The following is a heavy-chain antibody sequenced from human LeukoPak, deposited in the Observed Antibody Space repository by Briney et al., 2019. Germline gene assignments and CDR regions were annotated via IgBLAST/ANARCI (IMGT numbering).Heavy chain of an antibody. CDR3: ARDGAAAGEYFQH. V-gene: IGHV4-59*01. CDR1: GGSISSYY. CDR2: IYYSGST. Sequence: SETLSLTCTVSGGSISSYYWSWIRQPPGKGLEWIGYIYYSGSTNYNPSLKSRVTISVDTSKNQFSLKLSSVTAADTAAYYCARDGAAAGEYFQHWGQGTLVTVSS. D-gene: IGHD6-13*01. J-gene: IGHJ1*01.